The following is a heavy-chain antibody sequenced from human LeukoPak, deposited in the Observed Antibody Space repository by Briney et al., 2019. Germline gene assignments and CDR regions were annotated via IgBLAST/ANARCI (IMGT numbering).Heavy chain of an antibody. CDR2: IYYSGST. Sequence: PSETLSLTCTVSGGSISSYYWSWIRQPPGKGLEWIGYIYYSGSTNYNPSLKSRVTISVVTSKNQFSLKLSSVTAADTAVYYCARSYSSSWSPIDYWGQGTPVTVSS. V-gene: IGHV4-59*01. D-gene: IGHD6-13*01. CDR1: GGSISSYY. J-gene: IGHJ4*02. CDR3: ARSYSSSWSPIDY.